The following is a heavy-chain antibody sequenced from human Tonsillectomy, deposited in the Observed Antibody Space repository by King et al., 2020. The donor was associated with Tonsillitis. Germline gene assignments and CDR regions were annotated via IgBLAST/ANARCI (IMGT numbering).Heavy chain of an antibody. CDR2: ISAYNGNT. CDR1: GYTFTSYG. V-gene: IGHV1-18*04. CDR3: ARDPSRNYGGNSQTYFQH. Sequence: VQLVESGAEVKKPGASVKVSCKASGYTFTSYGISWVRQAPGQGLEWMGWISAYNGNTNYARKLQGRVTMTTDTSTSTAYMELRSLRSDDTAVYYCARDPSRNYGGNSQTYFQHWGQGTLVTVSS. J-gene: IGHJ1*01. D-gene: IGHD4-23*01.